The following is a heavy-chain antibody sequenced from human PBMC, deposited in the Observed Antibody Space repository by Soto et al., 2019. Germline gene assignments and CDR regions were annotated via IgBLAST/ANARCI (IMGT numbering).Heavy chain of an antibody. D-gene: IGHD1-1*01. J-gene: IGHJ3*02. Sequence: QVPLVQSGAEVKKPGASVKVSCKASGYTFTSYAMHWVRQAPGQRLEWMGWINAGNGNTKYSQKFQGRVTITRDTSASTAYIGLSSLRSEDTAVYYCARDRGYNAFHIWGQGTMVTVSS. V-gene: IGHV1-3*01. CDR2: INAGNGNT. CDR1: GYTFTSYA. CDR3: ARDRGYNAFHI.